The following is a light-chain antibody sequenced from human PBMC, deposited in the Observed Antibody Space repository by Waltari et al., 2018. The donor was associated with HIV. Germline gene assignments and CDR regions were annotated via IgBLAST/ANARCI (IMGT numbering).Light chain of an antibody. V-gene: IGLV1-44*01. CDR3: SSYTSSSTVV. J-gene: IGLJ2*01. CDR1: SSNIGSRS. CDR2: SSN. Sequence: QSVLTQPPSASGTPGQRVTISCSGGSSNIGSRSVYWYQQLPGTAPKLLIYSSNQRPSGVPDRFSASKSGTSASLAISGLQAEDEADYYCSSYTSSSTVVFGGGTKLTVL.